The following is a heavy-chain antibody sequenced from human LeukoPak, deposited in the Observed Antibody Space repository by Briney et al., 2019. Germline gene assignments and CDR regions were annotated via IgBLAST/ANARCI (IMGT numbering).Heavy chain of an antibody. V-gene: IGHV4-34*01. CDR3: ARGGSYYDFWSGYLSDDY. J-gene: IGHJ4*02. Sequence: SETLSLTCAVYGGSFSGYYWSWIRQPPGKGLEWIGEINHSGSTNYNPSLKSRVTISVDTSKNRFSLKLSSVTAADTAVYYCARGGSYYDFWSGYLSDDYWGQGTLVTVSS. CDR1: GGSFSGYY. D-gene: IGHD3-3*01. CDR2: INHSGST.